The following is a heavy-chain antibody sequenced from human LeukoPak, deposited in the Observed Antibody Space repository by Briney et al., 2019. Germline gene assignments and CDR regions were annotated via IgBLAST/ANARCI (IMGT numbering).Heavy chain of an antibody. CDR1: GYTFTSYG. CDR2: ISAYNGNT. CDR3: ARDPLWVTSVWGPHWFDP. Sequence: ASVKVSCKASGYTFTSYGISWVRQAPGQGLEWMGWISAYNGNTNYAQKLQGRVTMTTDTSTSTAYMELRSLRSDDTAVYYCARDPLWVTSVWGPHWFDPWGQGTLVTVSS. D-gene: IGHD2-21*02. V-gene: IGHV1-18*01. J-gene: IGHJ5*02.